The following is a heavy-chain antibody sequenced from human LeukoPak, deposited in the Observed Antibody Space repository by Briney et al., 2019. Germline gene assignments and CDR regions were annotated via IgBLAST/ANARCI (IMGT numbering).Heavy chain of an antibody. CDR3: AREHYGSGSLIDY. CDR2: IIPIFGTA. Sequence: ASVKVSCKASGYTFTGYYMHWVRQAPGQGLEWMGGIIPIFGTANYAQKFQGRVTITADESTSTAYMELSSLRSEDTAVYYCAREHYGSGSLIDYWGQGTLVTVSS. CDR1: GYTFTGYY. J-gene: IGHJ4*02. D-gene: IGHD3-10*01. V-gene: IGHV1-69*13.